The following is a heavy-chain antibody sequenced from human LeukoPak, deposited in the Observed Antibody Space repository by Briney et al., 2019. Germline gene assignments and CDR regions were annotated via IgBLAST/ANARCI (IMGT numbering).Heavy chain of an antibody. V-gene: IGHV1-18*01. CDR1: GYTFTSYG. J-gene: IGHJ4*02. CDR2: ISAYNGNT. D-gene: IGHD3-22*01. Sequence: ASVKVSCKASGYTFTSYGISWVRQAPGQGLEWMGWISAYNGNTNYAQKLQGRVTMTTDTSTSTAYMELRSPRSDDTAVYYCARVPDSRDYFDYWGQGTLVTVSS. CDR3: ARVPDSRDYFDY.